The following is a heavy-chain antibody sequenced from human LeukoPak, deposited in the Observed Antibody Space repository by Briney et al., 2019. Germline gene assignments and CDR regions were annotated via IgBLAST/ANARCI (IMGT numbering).Heavy chain of an antibody. J-gene: IGHJ4*02. CDR3: VKDGRRSPPC. Sequence: PGGSLRLSCAASGFTFSNYVMSWVRQAPGKGPEWVSGINGGGGSTFYAESVKGRFTISRDNSKNTLYPQMNSLRAEDTAVYYCVKDGRRSPPCWGQGTLVTVSS. V-gene: IGHV3-23*01. D-gene: IGHD2-15*01. CDR2: INGGGGST. CDR1: GFTFSNYV.